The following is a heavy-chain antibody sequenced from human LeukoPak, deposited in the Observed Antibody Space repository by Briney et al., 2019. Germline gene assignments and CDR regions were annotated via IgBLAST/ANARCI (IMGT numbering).Heavy chain of an antibody. V-gene: IGHV3-30-3*01. CDR1: GLTFSSYA. Sequence: PGVSLRRSCAASGLTFSSYAMHRVRQAPGKGLEWVAVISYDGSNKYYADSVKGRFTISRDNSKNTLYLQKNSLRAEDTAVYYCARDAGYYSAFDIWGQGTMVTVSS. CDR3: ARDAGYYSAFDI. CDR2: ISYDGSNK. D-gene: IGHD3-22*01. J-gene: IGHJ3*02.